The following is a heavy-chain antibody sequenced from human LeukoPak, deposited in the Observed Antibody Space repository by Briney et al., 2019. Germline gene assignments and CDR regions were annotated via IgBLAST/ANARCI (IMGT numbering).Heavy chain of an antibody. V-gene: IGHV1-2*02. CDR1: GYTFTGYY. CDR2: INPNSGGT. CDR3: ARAPSSGYDILTGYYNVDGETYFQH. Sequence: GASVKVSCKASGYTFTGYYMHWVRQAPGQGLEWMGWINPNSGGTNYAQKFQGRVTMTRDTSISTAYMELSRLRSDDTAVYYCARAPSSGYDILTGYYNVDGETYFQHWGQGTLVTVSS. J-gene: IGHJ1*01. D-gene: IGHD3-9*01.